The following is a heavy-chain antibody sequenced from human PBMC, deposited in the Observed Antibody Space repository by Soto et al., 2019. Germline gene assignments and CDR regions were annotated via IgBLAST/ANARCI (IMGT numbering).Heavy chain of an antibody. J-gene: IGHJ3*02. CDR2: INPNSGGT. CDR3: AGMIGEAAFDI. V-gene: IGHV1-2*04. Sequence: ASVKVSCKASGYTFTGYYMQWVRQAPGQGLEWMGWINPNSGGTNYAQKFQGWVTMTRDTSISTAYMELSRLRSDDTAVYYCAGMIGEAAFDIWGQGTMVTVSS. CDR1: GYTFTGYY. D-gene: IGHD3-22*01.